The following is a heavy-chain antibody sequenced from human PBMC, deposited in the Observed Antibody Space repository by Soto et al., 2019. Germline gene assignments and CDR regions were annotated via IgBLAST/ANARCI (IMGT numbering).Heavy chain of an antibody. D-gene: IGHD3-22*01. CDR1: GFTFSSYV. CDR2: VSGSGGTT. V-gene: IGHV3-23*01. CDR3: AKDRYYYDSSGYYRERFYFDS. Sequence: EVQLLESGGGLVQPGGSLRLSCAASGFTFSSYVMNWVRQAPGKGLEWVSTVSGSGGTTYYADSVKGRFTISRDNSKNTLYLQMNSMRAEDTAVYYCAKDRYYYDSSGYYRERFYFDSWGQGTLVTVSS. J-gene: IGHJ4*02.